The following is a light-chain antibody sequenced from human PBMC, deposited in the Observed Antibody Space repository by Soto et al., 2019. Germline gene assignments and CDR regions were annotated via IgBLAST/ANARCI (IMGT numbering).Light chain of an antibody. V-gene: IGKV3-15*01. CDR2: GAS. Sequence: EIVMTTTTATLSVSQGERATLSWRASQSIRSDLDWYQQKPGQAPRLLIYGASSRATGIPARFSGSGSETEFTLTISSLQSEDVASYYCHQYYSWPWTFGRGTKVDIK. CDR1: QSIRSD. CDR3: HQYYSWPWT. J-gene: IGKJ1*01.